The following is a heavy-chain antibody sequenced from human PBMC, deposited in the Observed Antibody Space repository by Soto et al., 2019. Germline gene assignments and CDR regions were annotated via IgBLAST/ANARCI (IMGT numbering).Heavy chain of an antibody. CDR2: ISYDGGNK. D-gene: IGHD6-19*01. CDR1: GFTFSSYG. V-gene: IGHV3-30*18. Sequence: GGSLRLSCAATGFTFSSYGMDWVRQAPGKGLEWVSFISYDGGNKDYADSVKGRFTISRDNSKNTLYLQMNSLRAEDTAVYYCAKDQVTSGWYKWSWFGPWGQGTLVTVSS. CDR3: AKDQVTSGWYKWSWFGP. J-gene: IGHJ5*02.